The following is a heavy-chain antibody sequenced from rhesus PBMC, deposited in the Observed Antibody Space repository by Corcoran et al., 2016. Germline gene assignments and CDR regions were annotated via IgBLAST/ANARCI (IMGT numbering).Heavy chain of an antibody. CDR2: IFGGTVST. J-gene: IGHJ2*01. Sequence: QVHLQESGPGLVKPSETLSLTCAVSGYSISSAYGWDWIRPPPGQGLEWIGQIFGGTVSTYYNPSLKNRVTVSTDTSKNQFSLRLRSVTAAYTAVYYCARAVYWYFDLWGPGSPITISS. V-gene: IGHV4-127*01. CDR3: ARAVYWYFDL. CDR1: GYSISSAYG.